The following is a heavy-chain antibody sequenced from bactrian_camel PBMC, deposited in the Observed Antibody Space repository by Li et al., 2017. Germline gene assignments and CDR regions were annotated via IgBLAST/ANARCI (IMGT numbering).Heavy chain of an antibody. D-gene: IGHD4*01. V-gene: IGHV3S63*01. CDR2: IFTGDGGT. J-gene: IGHJ7*01. CDR1: GYSDASYC. Sequence: HVQLVESGGGSVQVGGSLRLSCSAAGYSDASYCMGWFRQATNSEREGVARIFTGDGGTYYADSVKGRFTISRDNAKNTMYLHMNSLKSEDTAHYYCAAAAKVVIHSCDYKHMDTWGKGTQVTVS.